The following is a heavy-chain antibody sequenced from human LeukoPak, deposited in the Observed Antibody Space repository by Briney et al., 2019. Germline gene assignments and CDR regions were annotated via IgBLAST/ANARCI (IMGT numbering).Heavy chain of an antibody. V-gene: IGHV2-5*01. CDR1: GFSLSTSGVG. Sequence: SGPTLVKPTQTLTLTCTFSGFSLSTSGVGVGWIRQPPGKALEWLALIYWNVDKRYSPSLKSTLTITKENSKNQVVLTMTKTDPVDTATYYCAQHLYILTGYKYWGQGTLVTVSS. J-gene: IGHJ4*02. CDR3: AQHLYILTGYKY. CDR2: IYWNVDK. D-gene: IGHD3-9*01.